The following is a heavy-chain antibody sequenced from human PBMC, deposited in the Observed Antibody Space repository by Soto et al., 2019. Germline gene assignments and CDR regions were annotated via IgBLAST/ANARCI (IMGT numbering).Heavy chain of an antibody. CDR3: AAGGPPLPDAFDI. D-gene: IGHD3-10*01. V-gene: IGHV3-30*03. Sequence: GGSLRLSCAASGFTFSSYGMHWVRKAPGKGLEWVAVISYDGSNKYYADSVKGRFTISRDNSKNTLYLQMNSLRAEDTAVYYCAAGGPPLPDAFDIWGQGTMVTVSS. CDR2: ISYDGSNK. J-gene: IGHJ3*02. CDR1: GFTFSSYG.